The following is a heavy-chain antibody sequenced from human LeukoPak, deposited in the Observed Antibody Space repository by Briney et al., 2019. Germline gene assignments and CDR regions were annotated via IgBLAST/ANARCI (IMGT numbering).Heavy chain of an antibody. D-gene: IGHD3-10*01. CDR3: ARDGEPLLWFGELLGPYFDY. CDR2: IKQDGSEK. J-gene: IGHJ4*02. Sequence: GGSLRLSCAASGFTFSSYWMSWVRQAPGKGLEWVANIKQDGSEKYYVDSVKGRFTISRDNAKNSLYLQMNSLRAEDTAVYYCARDGEPLLWFGELLGPYFDYWAREPWSPSPQ. CDR1: GFTFSSYW. V-gene: IGHV3-7*03.